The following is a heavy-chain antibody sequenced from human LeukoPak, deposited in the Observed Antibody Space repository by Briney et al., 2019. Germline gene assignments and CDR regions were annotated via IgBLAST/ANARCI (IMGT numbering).Heavy chain of an antibody. D-gene: IGHD6-25*01. V-gene: IGHV1-18*01. CDR1: GYTFTSYG. CDR3: ARAAAGESAHYYYYGMDV. J-gene: IGHJ6*02. CDR2: NSAYNGNT. Sequence: ASVKVSCKASGYTFTSYGISWVRQAPGQGLEWMGWNSAYNGNTNYAQKLQGRVTMTTDTSTSTAYMELRSLRSDDTAVYYCARAAAGESAHYYYYGMDVWGQGTTVTVSS.